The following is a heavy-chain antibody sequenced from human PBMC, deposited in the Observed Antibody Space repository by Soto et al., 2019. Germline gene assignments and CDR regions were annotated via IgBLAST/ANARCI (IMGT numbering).Heavy chain of an antibody. CDR2: IYSNDEK. CDR1: GFSLSNDRMG. CDR3: ERLLEQQLVRGNWFDP. V-gene: IGHV2-26*01. D-gene: IGHD6-13*01. J-gene: IGHJ5*02. Sequence: QVTLKESGPVLVKPTETLTLTCTVSGFSLSNDRMGVSWIRQPPGEALEWLAHIYSNDEKSYSASLKSRLTSSXXNXKXMVVLSMTNMNTVDTDTYYCERLLEQQLVRGNWFDPWGQGTLVTVSS.